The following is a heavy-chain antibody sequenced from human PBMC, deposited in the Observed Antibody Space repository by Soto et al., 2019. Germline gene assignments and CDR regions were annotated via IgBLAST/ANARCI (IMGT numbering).Heavy chain of an antibody. CDR2: IGTAGDT. V-gene: IGHV3-13*01. CDR1: GFPFSSYD. D-gene: IGHD3-22*01. CDR3: ARGGRGYYDSSSPLFDY. Sequence: GSLRGSFAACGFPFSSYDMHWVRQATGKGLEWVSGIGTAGDTYYPGSVKGRFTISRENAKNSLYLQMNSLRAGDTAVYYCARGGRGYYDSSSPLFDYWGQGTLVTVSS. J-gene: IGHJ4*02.